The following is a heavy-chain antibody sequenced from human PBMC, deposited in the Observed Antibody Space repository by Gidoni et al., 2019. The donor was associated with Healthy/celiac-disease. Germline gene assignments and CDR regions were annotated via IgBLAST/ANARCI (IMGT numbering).Heavy chain of an antibody. D-gene: IGHD3-22*01. CDR1: GFTCSDYY. V-gene: IGHV3-11*04. J-gene: IGHJ1*01. CDR3: ASHYYDSSGYYIEYFQH. CDR2: ISSSGSTI. Sequence: QVQLVESGGGLVKPGGSLRLSRAASGFTCSDYYMSWIRQAPGKGLEWVSYISSSGSTIYYADSVKGRFTISRDNVKNSLYLQMNSLRAEDTAVYYCASHYYDSSGYYIEYFQHWGQGTLVTVSS.